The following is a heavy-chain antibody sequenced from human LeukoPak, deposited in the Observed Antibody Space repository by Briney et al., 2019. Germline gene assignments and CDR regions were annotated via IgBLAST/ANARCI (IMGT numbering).Heavy chain of an antibody. J-gene: IGHJ4*02. V-gene: IGHV1-2*02. Sequence: ASVKVSCKASGYTFTGYYMHWVRQAPGQGLEWMGLINPNSGGTNNAQKFQVRVTMTRDTSISTAYMELSRLRSVDTAVYYCARGEEWLLYWGEGTLVTVSS. CDR1: GYTFTGYY. D-gene: IGHD3-22*01. CDR2: INPNSGGT. CDR3: ARGEEWLLY.